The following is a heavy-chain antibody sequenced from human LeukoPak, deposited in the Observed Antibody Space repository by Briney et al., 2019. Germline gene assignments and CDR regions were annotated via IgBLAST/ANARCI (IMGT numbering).Heavy chain of an antibody. CDR3: ARGWYYDSSGYWGVFDY. J-gene: IGHJ4*02. V-gene: IGHV3-11*06. Sequence: GGSLRLSCAASGFTFSDYYMTWIRQAPGKGLEWGSYISGSSSDTNYANFVKGRFTISRDNAKNSLYLQMNSLRAEDTAVYYCARGWYYDSSGYWGVFDYWGQGTLVTVSS. CDR2: ISGSSSDT. CDR1: GFTFSDYY. D-gene: IGHD3-22*01.